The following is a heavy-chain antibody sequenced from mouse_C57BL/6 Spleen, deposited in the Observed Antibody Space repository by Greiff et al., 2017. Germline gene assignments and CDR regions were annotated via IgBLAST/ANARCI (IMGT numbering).Heavy chain of an antibody. D-gene: IGHD2-4*01. CDR3: ARPNDYAVGWYFDV. CDR2: ISSGSSTI. CDR1: GFTFSDYG. J-gene: IGHJ1*03. Sequence: DVHLVESGGGLVKPGGSLKLSCAASGFTFSDYGMHWVRQAPEKGLEWVAYISSGSSTIYYADTVKGRFTISRDNAKNTLFLQMTSLRSEDTAMYYCARPNDYAVGWYFDVWGTGTTVTVSS. V-gene: IGHV5-17*01.